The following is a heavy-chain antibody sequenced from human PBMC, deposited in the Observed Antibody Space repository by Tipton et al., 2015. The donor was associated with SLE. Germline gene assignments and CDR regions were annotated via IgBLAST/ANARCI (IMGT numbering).Heavy chain of an antibody. CDR3: AREEVGVFKWFDL. J-gene: IGHJ5*02. CDR1: GYTFSNYA. D-gene: IGHD2-8*01. V-gene: IGHV1-18*01. Sequence: AEVKKPGASVKVSCKASGYTFSNYAISWVRQAPGQGLEWLGWISADNGNTKYAQKVQGRVTMTTDTSRSTAYMELSSLRSEDTAMYYCAREEVGVFKWFDLWGQGTLVTVSS. CDR2: ISADNGNT.